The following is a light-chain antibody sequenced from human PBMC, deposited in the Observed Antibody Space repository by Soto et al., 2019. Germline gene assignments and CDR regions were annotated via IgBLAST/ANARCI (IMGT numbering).Light chain of an antibody. CDR3: QQFNSYPIT. CDR1: QDVRGA. CDR2: DVS. J-gene: IGKJ5*01. V-gene: IGKV1-13*02. Sequence: AIQLTQSPSSLSASVGDRVTISCRASQDVRGALAWYQQKPGTAPKILIYDVSVLESGVPTRFSGSGSGTDFTLTITSLQPVDFATYNCQQFNSYPITFGHGTRLEIK.